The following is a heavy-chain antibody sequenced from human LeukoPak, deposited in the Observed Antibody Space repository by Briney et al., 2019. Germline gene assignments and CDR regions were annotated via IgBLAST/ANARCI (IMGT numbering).Heavy chain of an antibody. CDR2: ISGSGGST. CDR3: AKQPHYYDSSGYYPS. V-gene: IGHV3-23*01. D-gene: IGHD3-22*01. CDR1: GFTFSSYA. J-gene: IGHJ5*02. Sequence: GGSLRLPCAASGFTFSSYAMSWVRQAPGKGLEWVSAISGSGGSTYYADSVKGRFTISRDNSKNTLYLQMNSLRAEDTAVYYCAKQPHYYDSSGYYPSWGQGTLVTVSS.